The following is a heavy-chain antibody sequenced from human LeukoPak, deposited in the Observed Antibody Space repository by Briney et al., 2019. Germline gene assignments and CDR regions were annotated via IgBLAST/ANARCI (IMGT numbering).Heavy chain of an antibody. Sequence: SETLSLTCAVYGGSFRGYYWSWIRQPPGKGLEWIGEINHSGSTNYNPSLKSRVTMSVDTSKNQFSLKLSSVTAADTAVYYCARGHYDFWSGSYYYYYMDVWGKGTTVTVSS. D-gene: IGHD3-3*01. V-gene: IGHV4-34*01. CDR3: ARGHYDFWSGSYYYYYMDV. CDR2: INHSGST. J-gene: IGHJ6*03. CDR1: GGSFRGYY.